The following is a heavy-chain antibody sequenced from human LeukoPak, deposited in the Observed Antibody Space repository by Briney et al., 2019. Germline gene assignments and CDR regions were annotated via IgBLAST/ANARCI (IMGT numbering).Heavy chain of an antibody. V-gene: IGHV1-46*01. D-gene: IGHD3-22*01. J-gene: IGHJ4*02. CDR3: AKDGGSGYWDY. CDR2: INPTGDST. Sequence: ASVKVSCKASGYTFSNYYMHWVRQAPGQGLEWMGYINPTGDSTRYAQKFQGRVTMTRDMSTSTVYMELSSLRSEDTAVYYCAKDGGSGYWDYWGQGTLVTVSS. CDR1: GYTFSNYY.